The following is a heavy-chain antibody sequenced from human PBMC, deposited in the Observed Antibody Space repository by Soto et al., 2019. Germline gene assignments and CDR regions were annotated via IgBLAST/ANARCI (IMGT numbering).Heavy chain of an antibody. CDR3: AIFPWLPRLRFLEWLPHYYYGMDV. Sequence: GASVEVSCKASGYTFTSYDINWVRQATGQGLEWMGWMNPNSGNTGYAQKFQGRVTMTRNTSISTAYMELSSLRSEDTAVYYCAIFPWLPRLRFLEWLPHYYYGMDVWGQGTTVTVSS. V-gene: IGHV1-8*01. CDR1: GYTFTSYD. J-gene: IGHJ6*02. CDR2: MNPNSGNT. D-gene: IGHD3-3*01.